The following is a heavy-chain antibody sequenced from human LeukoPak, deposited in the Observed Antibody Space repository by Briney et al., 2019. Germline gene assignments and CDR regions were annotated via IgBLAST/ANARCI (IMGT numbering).Heavy chain of an antibody. J-gene: IGHJ4*02. CDR1: GGSISSYY. CDR2: IYYSGST. CDR3: ARHGAGVLQLWLDY. Sequence: PSETLSLTCTVSGGSISSYYWSWLRQPPGKGLEWIGYIYYSGSTNYNPSLKSRVTISVDTSKNQFSLKLSSVTAADTAVYYCARHGAGVLQLWLDYWGQGTLVTVSS. V-gene: IGHV4-59*08. D-gene: IGHD5-18*01.